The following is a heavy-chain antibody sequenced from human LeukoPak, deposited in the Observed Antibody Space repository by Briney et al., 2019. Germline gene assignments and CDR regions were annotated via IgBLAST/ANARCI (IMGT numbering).Heavy chain of an antibody. V-gene: IGHV3-23*01. CDR2: ISGSGGST. J-gene: IGHJ4*02. Sequence: GGSLRLSCAATGFTFSSYAMSWVRQAPGKGLEWVSAISGSGGSTYYADSVKGRFTISRDNSKNTLYLQMNSLRAEDTAVYYCAKGGSFSFAGYFDYWGQGTLVTVSS. D-gene: IGHD1-26*01. CDR1: GFTFSSYA. CDR3: AKGGSFSFAGYFDY.